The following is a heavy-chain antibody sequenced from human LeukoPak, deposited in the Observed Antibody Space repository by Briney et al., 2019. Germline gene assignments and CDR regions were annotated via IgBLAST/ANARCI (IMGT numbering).Heavy chain of an antibody. D-gene: IGHD6-13*01. CDR1: GFTFSNYG. Sequence: GGSLRLSCVASGFTFSNYGMHWVRQAPGKGLEWVAVISYDGSNKYYADSVKGRFTVSRDNSKNTLYLQMNSLRTEDTAVYSCAKNRGQQGTRGPFDYWGQGTLVTVSS. CDR2: ISYDGSNK. CDR3: AKNRGQQGTRGPFDY. J-gene: IGHJ4*02. V-gene: IGHV3-30*18.